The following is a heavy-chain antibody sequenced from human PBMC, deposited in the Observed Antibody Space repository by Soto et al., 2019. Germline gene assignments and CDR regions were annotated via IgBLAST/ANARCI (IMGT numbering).Heavy chain of an antibody. V-gene: IGHV3-23*01. CDR2: ISVSGGSA. Sequence: GGSLRLSCAASGFTFSSYAISWGRQAPGKGLEWVSAISVSGGSAYYADSVKGRFTISRDNSKNTLYLQMNSLRAEDTAVYYCAKGVVVVAATVNLDVWGQGTTVTVSS. CDR1: GFTFSSYA. D-gene: IGHD2-15*01. CDR3: AKGVVVVAATVNLDV. J-gene: IGHJ6*02.